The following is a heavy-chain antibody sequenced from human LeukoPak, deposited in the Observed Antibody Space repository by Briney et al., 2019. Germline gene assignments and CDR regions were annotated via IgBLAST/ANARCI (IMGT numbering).Heavy chain of an antibody. Sequence: ASVKVSCKTSGYPFSDYYMHWIRQASGQGLESMGWINPKNGDTKYAQRSQGRLTISMDTSIDTVYMELSSPRYDDTAVYYCARLSALWGQGTLVTVSS. V-gene: IGHV1-2*02. CDR1: GYPFSDYY. CDR2: INPKNGDT. J-gene: IGHJ4*02. CDR3: ARLSAL.